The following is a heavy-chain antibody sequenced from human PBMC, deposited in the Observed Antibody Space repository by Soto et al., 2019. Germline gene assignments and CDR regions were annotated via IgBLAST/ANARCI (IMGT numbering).Heavy chain of an antibody. CDR2: IDTSGHST. Sequence: GGSLRLSCEASGFVFTNFWMHWVRHVPGKGLVWVARIDTSGHSTNYAESVKGRFTISRDNAKNTVSLQMNSLRVEDTGVYYCAKDSWYFDLWSQGSQVTVPQ. CDR1: GFVFTNFW. J-gene: IGHJ4*02. D-gene: IGHD6-13*01. CDR3: AKDSWYFDL. V-gene: IGHV3-74*01.